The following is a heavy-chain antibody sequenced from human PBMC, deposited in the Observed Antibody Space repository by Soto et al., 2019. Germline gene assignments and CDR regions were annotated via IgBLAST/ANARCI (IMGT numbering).Heavy chain of an antibody. D-gene: IGHD6-19*01. CDR3: AHRQALGIGVAGTFDS. CDR2: IYWDNDK. Sequence: QITLKESGPTLVKPTQTLTLTCTFSGFSFTSTGGGVGWIRQPPGKALEWLALIYWDNDKRYSPSLKNRLTITRDTSNNQVVLTMTTMDPVDTATYYCAHRQALGIGVAGTFDSWGQGILVTVSS. J-gene: IGHJ4*02. CDR1: GFSFTSTGGG. V-gene: IGHV2-5*02.